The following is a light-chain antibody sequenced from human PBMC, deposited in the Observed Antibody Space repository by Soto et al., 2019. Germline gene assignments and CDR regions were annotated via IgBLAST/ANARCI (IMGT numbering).Light chain of an antibody. J-gene: IGKJ3*01. V-gene: IGKV3-11*01. Sequence: EVVLTQSPATLSLSPGERATLSCRASQSISTYLAWYQQKPGQSPRLLISDASNRATGIPARFSGSGTGTDFTLSISSLEPEDFVVYYCQQYGSSPLFTFGPGTKVDIK. CDR2: DAS. CDR3: QQYGSSPLFT. CDR1: QSISTY.